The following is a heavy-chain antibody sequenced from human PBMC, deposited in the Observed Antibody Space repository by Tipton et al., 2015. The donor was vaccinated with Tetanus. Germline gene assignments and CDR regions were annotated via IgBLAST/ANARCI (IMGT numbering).Heavy chain of an antibody. CDR1: GGSISSIS. CDR3: AKHGDTSRNYYFDY. J-gene: IGHJ4*02. Sequence: LVQSSETLSVTCTVSGGSISSISWIRQPPGKGLEWIGNIFYSGSTSYNPSLKSRVTLSVDTSRNQFSLKLTSVTAADTAIYYCAKHGDTSRNYYFDYWGQGALVTVSS. CDR2: IFYSGST. V-gene: IGHV4-39*01. D-gene: IGHD6-13*01.